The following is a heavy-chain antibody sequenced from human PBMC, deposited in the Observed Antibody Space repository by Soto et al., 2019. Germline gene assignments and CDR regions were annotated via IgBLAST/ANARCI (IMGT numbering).Heavy chain of an antibody. CDR2: ISYDGSNK. Sequence: GGSLRLSCAASGFTFISYAMHWVRQAPGKGLEWVAVISYDGSNKYYADSVKGRFTISRDNSKNTLYLQMNSLRAEDTAVYYCALGGDGYNYEDSHFDYWGQGTLVTVSS. J-gene: IGHJ4*02. D-gene: IGHD5-12*01. V-gene: IGHV3-30-3*01. CDR1: GFTFISYA. CDR3: ALGGDGYNYEDSHFDY.